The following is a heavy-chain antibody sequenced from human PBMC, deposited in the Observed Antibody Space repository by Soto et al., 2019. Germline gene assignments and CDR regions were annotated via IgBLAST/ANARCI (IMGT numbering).Heavy chain of an antibody. CDR1: YW. D-gene: IGHD4-17*01. CDR2: IDPSDSYT. Sequence: YWISWVRQMPGKGLEWMGRIDPSDSYTNYSPSFQGHVTISADKSISTAYLQWSSLKASDTAMYYCARFPFTVTTWREDYWGQGTLVTVSS. CDR3: ARFPFTVTTWREDY. J-gene: IGHJ4*02. V-gene: IGHV5-10-1*01.